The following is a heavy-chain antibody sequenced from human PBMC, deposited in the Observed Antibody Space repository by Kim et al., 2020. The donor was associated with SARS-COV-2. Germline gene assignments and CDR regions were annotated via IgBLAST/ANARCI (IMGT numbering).Heavy chain of an antibody. Sequence: SETLSLTCTVSGGSISSYYWSWIRQPPGKGLEWIGYIYYSGSTNYNPSLKSRVTISVDTSKNQFSLKLSSVTAADTAVYYCARVSGEGYSSSWYPNSYWYFDLWGRGTLVTVSS. CDR2: IYYSGST. J-gene: IGHJ2*01. V-gene: IGHV4-59*01. D-gene: IGHD6-13*01. CDR1: GGSISSYY. CDR3: ARVSGEGYSSSWYPNSYWYFDL.